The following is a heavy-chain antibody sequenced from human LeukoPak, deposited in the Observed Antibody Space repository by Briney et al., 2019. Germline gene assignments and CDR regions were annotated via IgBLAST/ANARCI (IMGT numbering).Heavy chain of an antibody. V-gene: IGHV3-48*04. D-gene: IGHD6-13*01. Sequence: GGSLRLSCAASGFTFSSYSMNWVRQAPGKGLEWVSYISSSSSTIYYADSVKGRFTISRDNAKNSLYLQMNSLRAEDTAVYYCARGIVQRRLRIAAAGLFDYWGQGTLVTVSS. CDR2: ISSSSSTI. CDR1: GFTFSSYS. J-gene: IGHJ4*02. CDR3: ARGIVQRRLRIAAAGLFDY.